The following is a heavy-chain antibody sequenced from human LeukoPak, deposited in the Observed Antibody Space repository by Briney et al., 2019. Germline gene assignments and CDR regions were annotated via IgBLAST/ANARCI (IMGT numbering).Heavy chain of an antibody. CDR2: LPYSGST. D-gene: IGHD3-22*01. CDR3: ARGGWYYDSSGLNWFDP. V-gene: IGHV4-61*05. J-gene: IGHJ5*02. CDR1: GGSVSSSSYY. Sequence: SETLSLTCTVSGGSVSSSSYYWSWIRQPPGKGLEWIGYLPYSGSTNYNPSLKSRVSISVDKSKNQFSLKLSSVTAADTAVYYCARGGWYYDSSGLNWFDPWGQGTLVTVSS.